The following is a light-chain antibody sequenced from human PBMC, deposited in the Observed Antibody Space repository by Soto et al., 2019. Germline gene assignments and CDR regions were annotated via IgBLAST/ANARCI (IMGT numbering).Light chain of an antibody. Sequence: EIVLTQSPGTLSLSPGERATLSCRASQSVSNNFLAWYQQKPGQAPRLLIYGASGRATCIPDRFSGSGSGTDFTLTISRLEPEDFAVYYCQHYGGSPYTFGQGTTLEIK. CDR3: QHYGGSPYT. J-gene: IGKJ2*01. V-gene: IGKV3-20*01. CDR1: QSVSNNF. CDR2: GAS.